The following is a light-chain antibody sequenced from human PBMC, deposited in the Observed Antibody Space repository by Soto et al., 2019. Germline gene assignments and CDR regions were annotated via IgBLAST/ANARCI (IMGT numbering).Light chain of an antibody. J-gene: IGKJ1*01. CDR2: KAS. Sequence: IQMTQSPSTLSASVGDRVAITCRASHSIGIWLAWYQQKPGKAPRFLIYKASSLESGVPSRFSGSGYGTEFTLTISRLQREDVATYYCQQYNDYSWTFGQGTKVEIK. V-gene: IGKV1-5*03. CDR1: HSIGIW. CDR3: QQYNDYSWT.